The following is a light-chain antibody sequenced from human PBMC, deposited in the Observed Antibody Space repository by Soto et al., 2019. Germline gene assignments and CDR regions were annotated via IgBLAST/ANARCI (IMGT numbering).Light chain of an antibody. V-gene: IGKV3-15*01. CDR1: QSVSSN. CDR2: GAS. CDR3: QQYAFSPGS. Sequence: EIVMTQSPATLSVSPGERATLSCRASQSVSSNLAWYQQKPGQAPRLLIYGASTRATGIPFKFIGSGSGTDFTLTISRLEPGDFALYYCQQYAFSPGSFGQGTKVDIK. J-gene: IGKJ1*01.